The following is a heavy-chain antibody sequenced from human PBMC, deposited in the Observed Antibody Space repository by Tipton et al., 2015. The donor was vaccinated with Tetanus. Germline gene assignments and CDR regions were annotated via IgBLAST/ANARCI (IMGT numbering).Heavy chain of an antibody. D-gene: IGHD2-15*01. J-gene: IGHJ3*02. CDR3: ARRHCSGGSCYGAGDAFDI. V-gene: IGHV5-51*01. Sequence: QLVQSGAEVKKPGESLKISCKGSGYSFTSYWIGWVRQMPGKGLEWMGIIYPGDSDTRYSTSFQGQVTISADKSISTAYLQWSSLKASDTAMYYCARRHCSGGSCYGAGDAFDIWGQGTMVTVSS. CDR2: IYPGDSDT. CDR1: GYSFTSYW.